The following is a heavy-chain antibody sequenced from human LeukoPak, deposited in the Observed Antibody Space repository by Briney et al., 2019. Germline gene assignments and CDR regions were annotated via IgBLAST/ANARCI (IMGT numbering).Heavy chain of an antibody. J-gene: IGHJ6*03. V-gene: IGHV4-34*01. Sequence: SETLSLTCAVYGGSFSGYYWSWIRQPPGKGLEWIGEINHSGSTNYNPSLKSRVTISVDTSKSQFSLKLSSVTAADTAVYYCAREARWSGYQYYYYYYMDVWGKGTTVTVSS. D-gene: IGHD3-3*01. CDR3: AREARWSGYQYYYYYYMDV. CDR1: GGSFSGYY. CDR2: INHSGST.